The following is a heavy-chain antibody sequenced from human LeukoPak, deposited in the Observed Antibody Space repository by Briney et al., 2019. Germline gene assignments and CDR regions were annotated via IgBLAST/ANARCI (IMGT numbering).Heavy chain of an antibody. CDR1: GFTFSSYA. J-gene: IGHJ3*02. CDR2: ISYDGSNK. Sequence: PGGSLRLSCAASGFTFSSYAMHWVRQAPGKGLEWVAVISYDGSNKYYADSVKGRFTISRDNSKNTLCLQMNSLRAEDTAVYYCARDRVAAASWDDAFDIWGQGTMVTVSS. CDR3: ARDRVAAASWDDAFDI. V-gene: IGHV3-30*04. D-gene: IGHD6-13*01.